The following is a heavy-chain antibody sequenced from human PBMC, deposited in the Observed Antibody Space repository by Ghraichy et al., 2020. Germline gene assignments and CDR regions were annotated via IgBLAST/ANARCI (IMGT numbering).Heavy chain of an antibody. V-gene: IGHV3-15*01. J-gene: IGHJ4*02. CDR3: KFFMGAHLVGSTSCYANDCSPFAY. CDR2: IKSKTDGGTT. CDR1: GFTFSNAW. Sequence: GGSLRLSCAASGFTFSNAWMSWVRQAPGKGLEWVGRIKSKTDGGTTDYAAPVKGRFTISRDDSKNTLYLQMNSLKTEDTAVYYCKFFMGAHLVGSTSCYANDCSPFAYWGQGTLVTVSS. D-gene: IGHD2-2*01.